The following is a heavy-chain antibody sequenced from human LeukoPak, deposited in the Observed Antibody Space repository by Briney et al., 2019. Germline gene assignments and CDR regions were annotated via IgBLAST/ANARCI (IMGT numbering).Heavy chain of an antibody. CDR3: AGVYSSGRGNDY. Sequence: SETLSLTCAVYGGSFSGYYWSWIRQPPGKGLEWIGEINHSGSTNYNPSLKSRVTISVDTSKNQFSLKLSSVTAADTAVYYCAGVYSSGRGNDYWGQGTLVTVSS. V-gene: IGHV4-34*01. J-gene: IGHJ4*02. CDR2: INHSGST. CDR1: GGSFSGYY. D-gene: IGHD6-19*01.